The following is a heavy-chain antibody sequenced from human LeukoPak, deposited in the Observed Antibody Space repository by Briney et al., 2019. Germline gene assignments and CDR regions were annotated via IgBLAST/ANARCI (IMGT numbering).Heavy chain of an antibody. CDR2: ISSSSSTI. Sequence: GGSLRLSCAASGFTFSSYSMNWVRQAPGKGLEWVSYISSSSSTIYYADSVKGRFTISRDNAKGSVSLQMNSLRAEDTAVYYCARDINSVAFDMWGQGTVVTVSS. J-gene: IGHJ3*02. CDR1: GFTFSSYS. V-gene: IGHV3-48*04. CDR3: ARDINSVAFDM. D-gene: IGHD1-1*01.